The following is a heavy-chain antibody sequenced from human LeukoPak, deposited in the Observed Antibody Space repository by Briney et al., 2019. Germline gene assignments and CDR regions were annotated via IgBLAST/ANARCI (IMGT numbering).Heavy chain of an antibody. D-gene: IGHD2-2*01. V-gene: IGHV3-11*01. CDR2: ISSSGSTI. CDR1: GFTFSDYY. Sequence: GGSLRLSCAASGFTFSDYYMSWTRQAPGKGLEWVSYISSSGSTIYYADSVKGRFTISRDNAKNSLYLQMNSLRAEDTAVYYCARTSASVYYYGMDVWGQGTTVTVSS. J-gene: IGHJ6*02. CDR3: ARTSASVYYYGMDV.